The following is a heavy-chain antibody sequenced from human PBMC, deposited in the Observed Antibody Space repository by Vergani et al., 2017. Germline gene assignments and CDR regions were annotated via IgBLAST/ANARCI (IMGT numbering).Heavy chain of an antibody. CDR3: ARGGRIAAALDY. D-gene: IGHD6-13*01. J-gene: IGHJ4*02. Sequence: EVQLVESGGGLVQPGGSLRLSCAASGFPFSSYAMSWVRQAPGKGREWVSAISGSGGSTYYADSVKGRFTISRDNAKNSLYLQMNSLRAEDTAVYYCARGGRIAAALDYWGQGTLVTVSS. V-gene: IGHV3-23*04. CDR2: ISGSGGST. CDR1: GFPFSSYA.